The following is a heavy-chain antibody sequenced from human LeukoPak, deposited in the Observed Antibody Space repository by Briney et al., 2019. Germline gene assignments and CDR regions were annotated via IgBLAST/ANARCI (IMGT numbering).Heavy chain of an antibody. Sequence: PETLSLTCAVYGGSFSGYYWSWIRQPPGKGLEWIGSIYYSGSTYYNPSLKSRVTISVDTSKNQFSLKLSSVTAADTAVYYCASYCSGGSCYSEYYDSSGYPGDAFDIWGQGTMVTVSS. CDR2: IYYSGST. J-gene: IGHJ3*02. D-gene: IGHD2-15*01. CDR1: GGSFSGYY. CDR3: ASYCSGGSCYSEYYDSSGYPGDAFDI. V-gene: IGHV4-34*01.